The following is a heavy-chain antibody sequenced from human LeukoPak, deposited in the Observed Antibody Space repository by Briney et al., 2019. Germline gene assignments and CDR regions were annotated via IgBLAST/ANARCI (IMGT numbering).Heavy chain of an antibody. Sequence: SETLSLTCTVSGGSISSDYWSWIRQPPGKGLEWIGYIYNSGSTNYNPSLKSRGTISVDTSENRFSLRLSSVTAADTAVYYCARLGMGYASGSYSWFFDLWGRGTLVTVSS. CDR1: GGSISSDY. CDR2: IYNSGST. V-gene: IGHV4-59*08. CDR3: ARLGMGYASGSYSWFFDL. D-gene: IGHD3-10*01. J-gene: IGHJ2*01.